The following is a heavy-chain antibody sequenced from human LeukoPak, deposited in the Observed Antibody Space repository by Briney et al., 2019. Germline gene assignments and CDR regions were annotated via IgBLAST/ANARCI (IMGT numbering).Heavy chain of an antibody. V-gene: IGHV3-21*01. J-gene: IGHJ4*02. CDR1: GFTFSSYS. D-gene: IGHD3-22*01. CDR3: ARAALGYYDSSGYYSPGY. Sequence: PGGSLRLSCAASGFTFSSYSMNWVRQAPGKGLEWVSSISSSSSYIYYADSVKGRFTISRDNAKNSLYLQMNSLRAEDTAVYYCARAALGYYDSSGYYSPGYWGQGTLVTVSS. CDR2: ISSSSSYI.